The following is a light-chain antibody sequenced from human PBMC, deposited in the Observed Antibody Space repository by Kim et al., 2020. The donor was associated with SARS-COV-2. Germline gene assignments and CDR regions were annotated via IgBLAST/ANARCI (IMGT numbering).Light chain of an antibody. V-gene: IGKV1-39*01. CDR2: AAS. CDR3: QQPYSSPVT. CDR1: QNINSH. J-gene: IGKJ3*01. Sequence: DIQMTQSPSSLSASVGDRVTITCRTSQNINSHLNWYHQKPGRAPKLLIYAASTLQGGVPSRFSGSGSETDFTLTISSLQPEDFAIYCCQQPYSSPVTFGPGTKVDIK.